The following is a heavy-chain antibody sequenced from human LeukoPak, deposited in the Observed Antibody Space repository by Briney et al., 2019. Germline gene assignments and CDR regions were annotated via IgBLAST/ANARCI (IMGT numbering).Heavy chain of an antibody. D-gene: IGHD2-15*01. CDR2: INTDGTVT. V-gene: IGHV3-74*01. J-gene: IGHJ4*02. CDR1: GFTFSKYW. Sequence: GGSLRLSCAASGFTFSKYWMLWVRQAPGKGLESVSRINTDGTVTTYADSVKGRFTISRDNSENTLYLQMNSLRAEDTAVYYCAKGDCSGGSCYPNFDYWGQGTLVTVSS. CDR3: AKGDCSGGSCYPNFDY.